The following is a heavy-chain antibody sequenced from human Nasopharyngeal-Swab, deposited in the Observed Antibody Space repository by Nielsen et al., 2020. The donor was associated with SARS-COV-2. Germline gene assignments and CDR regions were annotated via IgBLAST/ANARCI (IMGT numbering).Heavy chain of an antibody. J-gene: IGHJ6*02. CDR1: GDSVSSNSAA. V-gene: IGHV6-1*01. CDR2: TYYRSKWYN. Sequence: LRLSCAISGDSVSSNSAAWHWIRQSPSRGLEWLGRTYYRSKWYNEYGASVKSRISIKSDTSKNQFSVQLNSVTPEDTAVYYCARERACLDLWGQGTTVTVSS. CDR3: ARERACLDL.